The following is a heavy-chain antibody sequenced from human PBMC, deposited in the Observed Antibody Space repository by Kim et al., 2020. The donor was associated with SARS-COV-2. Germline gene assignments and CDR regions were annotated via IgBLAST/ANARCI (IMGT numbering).Heavy chain of an antibody. CDR1: GFTFSSYG. CDR3: AKELQDYDILTGYYPYYYYYGMDV. J-gene: IGHJ6*02. D-gene: IGHD3-9*01. CDR2: IWYDGSNK. V-gene: IGHV3-33*06. Sequence: GGSLRLSCAASGFTFSSYGMHWVRQAPGKGLEWVAVIWYDGSNKYYADSVKGRFTISRDNSKNTLYLQMNSLRAEDTAVYYCAKELQDYDILTGYYPYYYYYGMDVWGQGTTVTVSS.